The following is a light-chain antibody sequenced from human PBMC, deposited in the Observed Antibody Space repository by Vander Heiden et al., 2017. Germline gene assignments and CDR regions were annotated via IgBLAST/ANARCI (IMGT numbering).Light chain of an antibody. Sequence: EIVMPSSPATSSVSPGERATLSCMASQTVSSYLAWYQQKPGQAPKLLIYGASTRATGIPARFSGSGSGTEFTLTISSLQSEDFAVYYCQQDNNCPLTFGRGTKVEIK. CDR1: QTVSSY. CDR3: QQDNNCPLT. V-gene: IGKV3-15*01. CDR2: GAS. J-gene: IGKJ1*01.